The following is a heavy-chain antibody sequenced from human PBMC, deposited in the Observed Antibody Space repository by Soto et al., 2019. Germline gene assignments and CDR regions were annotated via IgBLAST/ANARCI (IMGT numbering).Heavy chain of an antibody. CDR3: ARDPYSGSYYHWFDP. Sequence: ASVKVSCKASGGTFSSYAISWVRQAPGQGLEWMGGIIPIFGTANYAQKFQGRVTITADESTSTAYMELSSLRSEDTAVYYCARDPYSGSYYHWFDPWGQGTLVTVSS. V-gene: IGHV1-69*13. D-gene: IGHD1-26*01. J-gene: IGHJ5*02. CDR1: GGTFSSYA. CDR2: IIPIFGTA.